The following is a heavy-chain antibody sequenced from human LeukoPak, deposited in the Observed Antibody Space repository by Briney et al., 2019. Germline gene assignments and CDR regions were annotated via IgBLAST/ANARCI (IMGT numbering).Heavy chain of an antibody. CDR2: ISWNSGSI. CDR1: GFTFDDYA. V-gene: IGHV3-9*01. CDR3: AKEGWYSIDY. D-gene: IGHD1-26*01. Sequence: GGSLRLSCAASGFTFDDYAMHWVRQAPGKGLEWVSGISWNSGSIGYADSVKGRFTISRDNAKNSLYLQMNSLRAEDTALYYCAKEGWYSIDYWGQGTLVTVSS. J-gene: IGHJ4*02.